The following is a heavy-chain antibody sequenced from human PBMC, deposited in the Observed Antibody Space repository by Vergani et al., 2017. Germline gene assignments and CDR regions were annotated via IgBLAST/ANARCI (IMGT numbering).Heavy chain of an antibody. D-gene: IGHD1-26*01. J-gene: IGHJ4*02. Sequence: EVQLLESGGGLVQPGGSLRLSCAASGFTFSSYAMSWVRQAPGKGLEWVSAISGSGGSTYYADAVKGRFTISRDNSKNTLYLQMNSLRAEDTAVYYCAKTPWLSKRACSGNDYWGQGTLVTVSS. CDR1: GFTFSSYA. V-gene: IGHV3-23*01. CDR3: AKTPWLSKRACSGNDY. CDR2: ISGSGGST.